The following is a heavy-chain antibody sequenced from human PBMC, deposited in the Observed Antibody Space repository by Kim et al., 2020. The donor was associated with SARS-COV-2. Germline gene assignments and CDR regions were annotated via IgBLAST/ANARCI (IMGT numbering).Heavy chain of an antibody. D-gene: IGHD3-10*02. CDR3: ARRLYNCSGFKYNWFDP. V-gene: IGHV4-39*01. CDR1: GDSMSSSSYY. CDR2: VYYTGIT. J-gene: IGHJ5*02. Sequence: SETLSLTCTVSGDSMSSSSYYWGWIRQPPGKGLEWIGSVYYTGITFYNPSLKSRLSISLDMSKNQFSLKVTSVTAADTAVYYCARRLYNCSGFKYNWFDP.